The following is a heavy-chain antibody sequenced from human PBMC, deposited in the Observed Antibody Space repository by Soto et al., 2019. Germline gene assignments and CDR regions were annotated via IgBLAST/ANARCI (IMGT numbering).Heavy chain of an antibody. CDR2: INSDGSST. J-gene: IGHJ6*02. D-gene: IGHD3-22*01. CDR1: GFSFSNCW. V-gene: IGHV3-74*01. CDR3: ARAIGYYGMDV. Sequence: EVQLVESGGGLVQPGGSLRLSCAASGFSFSNCWMHWVRQAPGMGLVWVSHINSDGSSTTYADSVKGRFTISRDNAKNTLYLQMNSLSPEDTAVYYCARAIGYYGMDVWGQGTTVTGSS.